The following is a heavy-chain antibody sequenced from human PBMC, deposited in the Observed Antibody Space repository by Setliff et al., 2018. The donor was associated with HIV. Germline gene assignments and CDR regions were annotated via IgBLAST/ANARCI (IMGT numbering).Heavy chain of an antibody. Sequence: LRLSCAASGFTFSTYWMTWVRQAPGKGLEWVAKIKQDGSEEYYVDSVKGRFTISRDNAKNSLYLQMNSLRAEDTAVYYCARGARGYSYGWGQGTLVTVSS. J-gene: IGHJ4*02. CDR1: GFTFSTYW. V-gene: IGHV3-7*01. CDR2: IKQDGSEE. CDR3: ARGARGYSYG. D-gene: IGHD5-18*01.